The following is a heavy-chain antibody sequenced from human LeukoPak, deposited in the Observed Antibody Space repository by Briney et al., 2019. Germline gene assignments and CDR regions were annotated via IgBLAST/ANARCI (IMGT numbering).Heavy chain of an antibody. V-gene: IGHV3-30*02. CDR2: IRYDGSNK. J-gene: IGHJ3*02. Sequence: PGESLRLSCAASGFTFSSYGMHWVRQAPGKGLEWVAFIRYDGSNKYYAASVKGRFTISRDNSKNTLYLQMGSLRAEDMAVYYCARDAIDAFDIWGQGTMVTVSS. CDR1: GFTFSSYG. CDR3: ARDAIDAFDI.